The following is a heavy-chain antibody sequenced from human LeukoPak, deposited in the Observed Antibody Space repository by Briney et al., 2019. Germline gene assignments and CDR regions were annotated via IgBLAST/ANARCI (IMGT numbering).Heavy chain of an antibody. CDR2: INHSGST. V-gene: IGHV4-34*01. CDR1: GGSFSGYY. CDR3: ARGKGSPWSGYYTYYYYYMDV. D-gene: IGHD3-3*01. Sequence: SETLSLTCAVYGGSFSGYYWSWIRQPPGKGLEWIGEINHSGSTNSNQSFKSRVTISVDTSKNQFSLKLSSVTAADTAVYYCARGKGSPWSGYYTYYYYYMDVWGKGTTVTVSS. J-gene: IGHJ6*03.